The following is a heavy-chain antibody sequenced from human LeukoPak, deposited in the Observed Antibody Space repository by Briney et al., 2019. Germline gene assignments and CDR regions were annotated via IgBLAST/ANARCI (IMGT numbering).Heavy chain of an antibody. CDR1: GGSISSGGYY. V-gene: IGHV4-31*03. Sequence: PPQTLSLTCTVSGGSISSGGYYWSWIRQHPGKGLEWIGYIYYSGSTYYNPSLKSRVTIPVDTSKNQFSLKLSSVTAADTAVYYCARDQVVATITSYYYYGMDVWGQGTTVTVSS. J-gene: IGHJ6*02. D-gene: IGHD5-12*01. CDR2: IYYSGST. CDR3: ARDQVVATITSYYYYGMDV.